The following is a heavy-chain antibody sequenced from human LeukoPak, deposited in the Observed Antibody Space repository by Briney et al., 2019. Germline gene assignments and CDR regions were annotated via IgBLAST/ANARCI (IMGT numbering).Heavy chain of an antibody. CDR1: GGSIRSNSYY. CDR2: ISYTGSA. V-gene: IGHV4-61*05. D-gene: IGHD3-22*01. J-gene: IGHJ4*02. Sequence: SETLSLTCTVSGGSIRSNSYYWGWIRQPPGKGLEWIGYISYTGSATYNPSLKSRVTISVDTSKNQFSLKLSSVTAADTAVYHCARASNYHASSGLSSLAFFFDYWGQGTLVTVSS. CDR3: ARASNYHASSGLSSLAFFFDY.